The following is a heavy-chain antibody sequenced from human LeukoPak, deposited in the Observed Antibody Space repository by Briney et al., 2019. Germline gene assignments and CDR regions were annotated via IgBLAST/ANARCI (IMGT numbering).Heavy chain of an antibody. J-gene: IGHJ4*02. Sequence: GGSLRLSCAASGFTFDDYAMHWVRHTPRKGLEWVSGISWNSGNIVYADSVKGRFTISRDNARNSLYLQMNSLRAEDTALYYCAKDITHDTVMFSFASWGQGTLVTVSS. V-gene: IGHV3-9*01. CDR3: AKDITHDTVMFSFAS. CDR1: GFTFDDYA. CDR2: ISWNSGNI. D-gene: IGHD5-18*01.